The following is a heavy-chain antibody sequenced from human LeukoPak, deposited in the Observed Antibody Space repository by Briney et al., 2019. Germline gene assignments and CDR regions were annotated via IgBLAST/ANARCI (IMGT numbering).Heavy chain of an antibody. CDR1: GGSFSGYY. D-gene: IGHD3-10*01. CDR3: ARRVGRYFGERAYYYNYMDV. V-gene: IGHV4-34*01. Sequence: SETLSLTCAVYGGSFSGYYWSWIRQPPGKGLEWIGEINHSGSTNYNPSLKSRVTISVDTSKNQFSLKLSSVTAADTAVYYCARRVGRYFGERAYYYNYMDVWGKGTTVTISS. J-gene: IGHJ6*03. CDR2: INHSGST.